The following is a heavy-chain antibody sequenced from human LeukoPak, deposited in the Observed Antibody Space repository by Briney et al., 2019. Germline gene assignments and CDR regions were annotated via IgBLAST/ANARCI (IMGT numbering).Heavy chain of an antibody. CDR3: AREGSAGTWYFDL. CDR1: GGTFSSYA. Sequence: ASVKVSCKASGGTFSSYAISWVRRAPGQGLEWMGGIIPIFGTANYAQKFQGRVTITADESTSTAYMELSSLRSEDTAVYYCAREGSAGTWYFDLWGRGTLVTVSS. V-gene: IGHV1-69*01. J-gene: IGHJ2*01. CDR2: IIPIFGTA. D-gene: IGHD6-13*01.